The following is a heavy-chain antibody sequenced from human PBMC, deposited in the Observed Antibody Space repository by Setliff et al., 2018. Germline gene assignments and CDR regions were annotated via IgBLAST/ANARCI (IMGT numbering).Heavy chain of an antibody. CDR3: AKGRGTVYYYMDV. V-gene: IGHV1-46*01. CDR2: VNPSGGKT. J-gene: IGHJ6*03. Sequence: ASVKVSCKASGGTFSTYAVNWVRQAPGQGLEWMGIVNPSGGKTTLSQKFQGRVSMTADASTATVYMELHSLTSEDTAVYYCAKGRGTVYYYMDVWGKGTTVTGSS. CDR1: GGTFSTYA. D-gene: IGHD3-10*01.